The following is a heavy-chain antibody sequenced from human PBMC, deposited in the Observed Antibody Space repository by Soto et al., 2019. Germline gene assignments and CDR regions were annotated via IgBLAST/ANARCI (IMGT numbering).Heavy chain of an antibody. J-gene: IGHJ4*02. CDR3: AKMVGHPLGYCSSTSCYNSILGYYFDY. CDR1: GFTFSSYA. Sequence: GGSLRLSCAASGFTFSSYAMSWVRQAPGKGLEWVSAISGSGGSTYYADSVKGRFTISRDNSKNTLYLQMNSLRAEDTAVYYCAKMVGHPLGYCSSTSCYNSILGYYFDYWGQGTLVTVSS. D-gene: IGHD2-2*02. CDR2: ISGSGGST. V-gene: IGHV3-23*01.